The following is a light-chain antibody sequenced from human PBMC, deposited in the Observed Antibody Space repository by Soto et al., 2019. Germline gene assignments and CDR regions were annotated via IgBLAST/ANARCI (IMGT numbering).Light chain of an antibody. CDR3: QQSCTTPWT. CDR2: GAS. J-gene: IGKJ1*01. V-gene: IGKV1-39*01. Sequence: DIQMTQSPSSLSASVGDRITITCRASQSISFYLNWYQQKPGKAPKILMYGASFLQSGVLSRFSGSGSGTEFTLTIPSLQPEDFATYYCQQSCTTPWTFGQGTKVEIK. CDR1: QSISFY.